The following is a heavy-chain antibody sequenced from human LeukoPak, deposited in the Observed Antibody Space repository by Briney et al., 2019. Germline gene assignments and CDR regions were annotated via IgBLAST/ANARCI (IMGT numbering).Heavy chain of an antibody. CDR3: ARGVTSAWYLRYYFEY. Sequence: GESLRLSCAASGFIFGSYWMSRVRQVPGKGLEWVANIKQDGSETYYVDSVEGRFTISRDNAKNSLFLQMNSLRADDTALYYCARGVTSAWYLRYYFEYWGQGILVTVSS. D-gene: IGHD6-13*01. CDR2: IKQDGSET. J-gene: IGHJ4*02. CDR1: GFIFGSYW. V-gene: IGHV3-7*03.